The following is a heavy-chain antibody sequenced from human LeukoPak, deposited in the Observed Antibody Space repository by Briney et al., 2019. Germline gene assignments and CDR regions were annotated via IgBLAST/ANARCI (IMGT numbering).Heavy chain of an antibody. CDR1: GFTFSNSV. CDR2: VSYEGSSE. J-gene: IGHJ4*02. V-gene: IGHV3-30*03. CDR3: ATNLLHDYKGS. Sequence: GKSLRLSCEAFGFTFSNSVMNWVRQAPGKGLEWVALVSYEGSSERYADSVKGRFTISRDNSKNVLYLQMNSLRVEDTAVYYCATNLLHDYKGSWGQGTLVTVSS. D-gene: IGHD4-11*01.